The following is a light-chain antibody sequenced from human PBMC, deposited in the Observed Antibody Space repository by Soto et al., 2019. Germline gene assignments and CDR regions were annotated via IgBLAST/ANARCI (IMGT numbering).Light chain of an antibody. V-gene: IGKV3-11*01. J-gene: IGKJ4*01. Sequence: EIVLTQSPATLSLSPVEGATLSCRASQSVSSSLAWYQQRPGQAPRLLIYDASNRATGIPARFSGSGSGTDFTLTISSLEPEDFAVYYCHQRSNWPLTFGGGTKVEIK. CDR1: QSVSSS. CDR2: DAS. CDR3: HQRSNWPLT.